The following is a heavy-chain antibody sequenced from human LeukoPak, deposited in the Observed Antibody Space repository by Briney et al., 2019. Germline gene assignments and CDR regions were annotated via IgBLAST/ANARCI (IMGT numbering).Heavy chain of an antibody. J-gene: IGHJ6*04. CDR2: ISSSGSTI. CDR1: GFTLSSYE. D-gene: IGHD3-10*02. CDR3: AELGITMIGGV. Sequence: QSGGSLRLSCAASGFTLSSYEMNWVRQAPGKGLEWVSYISSSGSTIYYADSVEGRFTISRDNAKNSLYLQMNSLSAEDTAVYYCAELGITMIGGVWGKGTTVTISS. V-gene: IGHV3-48*03.